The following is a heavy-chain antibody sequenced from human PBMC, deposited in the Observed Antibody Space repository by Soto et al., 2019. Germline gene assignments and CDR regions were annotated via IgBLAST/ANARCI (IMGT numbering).Heavy chain of an antibody. CDR3: AREGMVGAITFDY. V-gene: IGHV5-51*01. Sequence: PXESLTISFRGSGYSLTSYWIGWVRQMPGKGLEWMGIIYPGDSDTRYSPSFQGQVTISADRSISTAYLHWSSLKASDNAMYYCAREGMVGAITFDYWGQGTLVTVYS. CDR2: IYPGDSDT. D-gene: IGHD1-26*01. CDR1: GYSLTSYW. J-gene: IGHJ4*02.